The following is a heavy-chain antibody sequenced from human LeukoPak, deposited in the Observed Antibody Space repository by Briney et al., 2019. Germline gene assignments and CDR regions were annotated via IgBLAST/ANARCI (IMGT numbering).Heavy chain of an antibody. J-gene: IGHJ4*02. CDR3: ARVIAAAGIYYFDY. CDR1: GFTLSSYS. Sequence: GGSLSLSCAASGFTLSSYSMNWVRQAPGNGLEWVSYIGSSSSNIYYADSVKGRVTISKDNAKNTLYLQMNSLRAEDTALYYCARVIAAAGIYYFDYWGQETLVTVST. CDR2: IGSSSSNI. D-gene: IGHD6-13*01. V-gene: IGHV3-48*04.